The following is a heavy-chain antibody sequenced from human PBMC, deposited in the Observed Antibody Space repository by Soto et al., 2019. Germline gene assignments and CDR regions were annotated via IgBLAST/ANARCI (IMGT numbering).Heavy chain of an antibody. CDR2: IYYSGST. CDR1: GGSVSSGSYY. CDR3: AREKGVGSARMPFDY. J-gene: IGHJ4*02. V-gene: IGHV4-61*01. Sequence: SETLSLTCTVSGGSVSSGSYYWSWIRQPPGKGLEWIGYIYYSGSTNYNPSLKSRVTIPVDTSKNQFSLNLSSVTAADTAVYYCAREKGVGSARMPFDYWGQGTLVTVS. D-gene: IGHD1-26*01.